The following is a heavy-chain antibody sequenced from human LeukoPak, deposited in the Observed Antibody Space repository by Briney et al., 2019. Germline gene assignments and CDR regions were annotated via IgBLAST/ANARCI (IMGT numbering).Heavy chain of an antibody. D-gene: IGHD6-6*01. CDR1: GGTFSNYA. J-gene: IGHJ5*02. V-gene: IGHV1-69*13. Sequence: ASVKVSCKASGGTFSNYAINWVRQAPGQGLEWMGRIIPIFGTANYAQKFQGRVTITADESTSTAYMELSSLRSEDTAVYYCARDYRNIAARQLNWFDPRGQGTLVTVSS. CDR3: ARDYRNIAARQLNWFDP. CDR2: IIPIFGTA.